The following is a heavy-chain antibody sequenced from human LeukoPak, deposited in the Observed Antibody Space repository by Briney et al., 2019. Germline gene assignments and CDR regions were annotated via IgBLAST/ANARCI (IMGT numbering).Heavy chain of an antibody. V-gene: IGHV3-7*01. CDR3: ARDIQVGATTGSHFDL. Sequence: PGGSLRLSCAASGFTFTTYWMSWVRQAPGKELEWVAIVNQDGSERYYGDSVKGRFTISRDNAKNSLFVQMNTLRADDTAVYYCARDIQVGATTGSHFDLWGRGAVVTVSS. CDR2: VNQDGSER. CDR1: GFTFTTYW. D-gene: IGHD1-26*01. J-gene: IGHJ2*01.